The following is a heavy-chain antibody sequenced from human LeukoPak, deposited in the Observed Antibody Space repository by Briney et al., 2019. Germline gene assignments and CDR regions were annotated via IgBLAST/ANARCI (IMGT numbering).Heavy chain of an antibody. CDR3: ARSIVVVPAAILALYYYYGMDV. J-gene: IGHJ6*04. CDR1: GGTFSSYA. V-gene: IGHV1-69*01. CDR2: IIPIFGTA. Sequence: GSSVKVSCKASGGTFSSYAISWVRQAPGQGLEWMGGIIPIFGTANYAQKFQGRVTITADESTSTAYMGLSSLRSEDTAVYYCARSIVVVPAAILALYYYYGMDVWGKGTTVTVSS. D-gene: IGHD2-2*02.